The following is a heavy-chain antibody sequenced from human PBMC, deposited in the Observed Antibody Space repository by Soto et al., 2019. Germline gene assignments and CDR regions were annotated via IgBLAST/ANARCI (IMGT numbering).Heavy chain of an antibody. Sequence: VQLVQSGAEVRQPGDSLSISCKASGYTITDYWIGWVRQMPGKGLEWMGIIHPGTSEIRYSPSFQGQVTISADKSISTAYLHWGRLKASDTSMYYCARLFYYDSSVDPWGQGTLVTVSS. CDR1: GYTITDYW. D-gene: IGHD3-22*01. CDR2: IHPGTSEI. V-gene: IGHV5-51*01. J-gene: IGHJ5*02. CDR3: ARLFYYDSSVDP.